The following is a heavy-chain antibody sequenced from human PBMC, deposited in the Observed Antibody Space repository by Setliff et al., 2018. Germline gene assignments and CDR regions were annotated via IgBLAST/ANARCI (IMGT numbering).Heavy chain of an antibody. V-gene: IGHV4-34*01. CDR2: IYHSGST. CDR1: GFTFSRYW. Sequence: GSLRLSCAASGFTFSRYWMSWIRQPPGKGLEWIGSIYHSGSTNYNPSLKSRVTISVDTSKNQFSLKLSSVTAADTAVYYCARGRIAAALYYFDYWGQGTLVTVSS. J-gene: IGHJ4*02. CDR3: ARGRIAAALYYFDY. D-gene: IGHD6-13*01.